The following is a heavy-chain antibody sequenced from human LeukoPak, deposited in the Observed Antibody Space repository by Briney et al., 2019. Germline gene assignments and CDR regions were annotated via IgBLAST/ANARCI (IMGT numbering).Heavy chain of an antibody. V-gene: IGHV3-21*01. CDR1: GFTFSSYT. J-gene: IGHJ4*02. Sequence: PGGSLRLSCAASGFTFSSYTMNWVRQAPGKGLEWASSISSSSSYIYYADSVKGRFTISRDNAKNSLYLQMNSLRAEDTAVYYCARDYDSSGYCDYWGQGTLVTVSS. D-gene: IGHD3-22*01. CDR3: ARDYDSSGYCDY. CDR2: ISSSSSYI.